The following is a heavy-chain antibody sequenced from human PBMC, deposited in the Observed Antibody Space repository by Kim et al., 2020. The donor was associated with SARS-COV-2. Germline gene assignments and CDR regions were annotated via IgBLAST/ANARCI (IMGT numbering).Heavy chain of an antibody. Sequence: GGGTYYAESRKGRFTISRDTSQSTLYLHMNSLRAEDTAVYYCARGPGASWGQGTLVTVSS. CDR2: GGGT. J-gene: IGHJ4*02. CDR3: ARGPGAS. V-gene: IGHV3-53*01.